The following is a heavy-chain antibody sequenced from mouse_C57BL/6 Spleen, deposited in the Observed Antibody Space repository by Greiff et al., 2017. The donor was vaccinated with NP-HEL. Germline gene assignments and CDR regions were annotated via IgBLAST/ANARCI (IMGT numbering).Heavy chain of an antibody. Sequence: VQLKQSGPELVKPGASVKMSCKASGYTFTDYNMHWVKQSHGKSLEWIGYINPNNGGTSYNQKFKGKATLTVYKSSSTAYMELRSLTSEDSAVYYCARFPGRYYAMDYWGQGTSVTVSS. J-gene: IGHJ4*01. CDR1: GYTFTDYN. CDR2: INPNNGGT. V-gene: IGHV1-22*01. CDR3: ARFPGRYYAMDY.